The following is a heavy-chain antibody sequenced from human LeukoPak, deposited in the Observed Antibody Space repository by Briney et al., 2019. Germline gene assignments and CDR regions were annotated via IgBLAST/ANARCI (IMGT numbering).Heavy chain of an antibody. D-gene: IGHD5-12*01. CDR2: INPNSGGT. Sequence: GASVKVSCKASGYTFTGYYMHWVRQAPGQGLEWMGWINPNSGGTNYAQKFQGRVTMTRDTSISTAYMELSRLRSDDTAVYYCARDSGYDRTRIRFDPWGQGTLVTVSS. J-gene: IGHJ5*02. V-gene: IGHV1-2*02. CDR1: GYTFTGYY. CDR3: ARDSGYDRTRIRFDP.